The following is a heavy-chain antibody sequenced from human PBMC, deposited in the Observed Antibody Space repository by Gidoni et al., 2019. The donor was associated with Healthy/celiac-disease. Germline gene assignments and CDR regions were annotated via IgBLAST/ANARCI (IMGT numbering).Heavy chain of an antibody. Sequence: EVQLVESGGGLVKPGGSLRLSCAASGFTFSSYSMNWVRQAPGKGLEWVSSISSSSSYIYYADSVKGRFTISRDNAKNSLYLQMNSLRAEDTAVYYCARAEMTPTKIDYWGQGTLVTVSS. CDR3: ARAEMTPTKIDY. V-gene: IGHV3-21*01. CDR2: ISSSSSYI. CDR1: GFTFSSYS. D-gene: IGHD2-15*01. J-gene: IGHJ4*02.